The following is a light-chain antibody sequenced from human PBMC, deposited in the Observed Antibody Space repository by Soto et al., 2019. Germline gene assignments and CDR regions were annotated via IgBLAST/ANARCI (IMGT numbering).Light chain of an antibody. CDR2: EVS. V-gene: IGLV2-14*01. J-gene: IGLJ2*01. Sequence: QSVLTQPPSASGSPGQSVTISCTGTSSDVGKYDYVSWFQHHPGKAPKLIIYEVSNRPSGVSNRFSGSKSGNTASLTISGLQAEDEANYYCSSYTSRDIYVVFGGGTKLTVL. CDR3: SSYTSRDIYVV. CDR1: SSDVGKYDY.